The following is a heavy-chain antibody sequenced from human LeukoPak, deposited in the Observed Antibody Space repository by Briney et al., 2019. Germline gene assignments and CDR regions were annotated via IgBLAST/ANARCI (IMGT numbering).Heavy chain of an antibody. CDR1: GFTFSSYA. J-gene: IGHJ4*02. V-gene: IGHV3-33*08. CDR2: IWYDGSNK. D-gene: IGHD6-19*01. CDR3: ARGGSGRVGIIDY. Sequence: GGSLRLSCAASGFTFSSYAMSWVRQAPGKGLEWVAVIWYDGSNKYYADSVKGRFAISRDNSKNTLYLQMNSLRAEDTAVYYCARGGSGRVGIIDYWGQGALVTVSS.